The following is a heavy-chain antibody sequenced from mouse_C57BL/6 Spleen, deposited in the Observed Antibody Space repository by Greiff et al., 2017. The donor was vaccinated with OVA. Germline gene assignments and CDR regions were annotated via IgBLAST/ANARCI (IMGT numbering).Heavy chain of an antibody. V-gene: IGHV1-82*01. CDR1: GYAFSSSW. D-gene: IGHD1-1*01. Sequence: VQLQQSGPELVKPGASVKISCKASGYAFSSSWMNWVKQRPGKGLEWIGRIYPGDGDTNYNGKFKGKATLTADKSSSTAYMQLSSLTSEDSAVYFFARWGSSSWFAYWGQGTLVTVSA. CDR2: IYPGDGDT. CDR3: ARWGSSSWFAY. J-gene: IGHJ3*01.